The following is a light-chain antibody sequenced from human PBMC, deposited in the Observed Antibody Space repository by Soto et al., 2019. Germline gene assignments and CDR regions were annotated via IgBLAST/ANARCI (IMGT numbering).Light chain of an antibody. V-gene: IGLV1-40*01. CDR3: QSYDSSLSSSDV. CDR1: TSNIGAGYD. Sequence: QSVLTQPPSVSGAPGQTVTISCTGSTSNIGAGYDVHWYQQLPGTAPKLLIYGNTNRPSGVPDRFSGSKSGTSASLAITGLRAEDEAHYYCQSYDSSLSSSDVFGTGTKLTVL. CDR2: GNT. J-gene: IGLJ1*01.